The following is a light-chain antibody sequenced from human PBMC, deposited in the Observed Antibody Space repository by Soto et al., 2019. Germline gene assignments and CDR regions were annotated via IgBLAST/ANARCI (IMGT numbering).Light chain of an antibody. V-gene: IGKV3-15*01. CDR2: CAS. CDR3: QQYNTWPPDRT. J-gene: IGKJ1*01. CDR1: QSVCSN. Sequence: EIVMTPSPATLSVSPFERATLSCRARQSVCSNLACYQLKPGQAPRLLIYCASTRATGIPARFSGSGSGTDFSITISSLQSEDFTIYFCQQYNTWPPDRTFGQGTKVEIK.